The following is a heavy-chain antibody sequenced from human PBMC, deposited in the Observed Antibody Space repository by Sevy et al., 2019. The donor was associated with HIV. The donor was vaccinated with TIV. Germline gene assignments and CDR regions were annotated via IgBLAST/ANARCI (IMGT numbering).Heavy chain of an antibody. CDR3: ARGRVRRVDYGDSGNYYTSWYFDY. Sequence: GGSLRLSCAASRFTFSTYDMHWVRQVTGKGLEWVSGIGAAGDTYYSGSVKGRFTISRENAKTSLYLQMNSLRAGDTAVYYCARGRVRRVDYGDSGNYYTSWYFDYWGQGTLVTVSS. D-gene: IGHD3-10*01. CDR2: IGAAGDT. CDR1: RFTFSTYD. J-gene: IGHJ4*02. V-gene: IGHV3-13*01.